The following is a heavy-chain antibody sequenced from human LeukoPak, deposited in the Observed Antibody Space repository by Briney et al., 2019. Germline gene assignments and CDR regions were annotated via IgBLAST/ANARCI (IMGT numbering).Heavy chain of an antibody. J-gene: IGHJ4*02. CDR3: ARADSNNYKFLDY. Sequence: TGGSLRLSCEASNFTFSDYPMNWVRQAPGRGLEWVSYINGDGTSIYYADSLKGRFTISRDNAKRSVYLQMTSLGVEDTAVYFCARADSNNYKFLDYWGPGTLVAVSS. CDR2: INGDGTSI. CDR1: NFTFSDYP. V-gene: IGHV3-48*01. D-gene: IGHD4-11*01.